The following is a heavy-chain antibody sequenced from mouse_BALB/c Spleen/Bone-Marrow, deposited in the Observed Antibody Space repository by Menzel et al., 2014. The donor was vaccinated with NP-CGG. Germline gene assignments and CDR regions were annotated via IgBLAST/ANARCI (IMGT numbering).Heavy chain of an antibody. V-gene: IGHV2-9*02. CDR2: IWAGGST. CDR3: ARGVRPFDY. CDR1: GFSLTTYG. J-gene: IGHJ2*01. Sequence: VHLDESRPGLVPPSQSLSITCTVSGFSLTTYGVHWVRQPPGKGLERLGVIWAGGSTNYTSALMSRLSISKDNSKSQVFLKMNSLQTDDTAMYYCARGVRPFDYWGQATTLTVSS.